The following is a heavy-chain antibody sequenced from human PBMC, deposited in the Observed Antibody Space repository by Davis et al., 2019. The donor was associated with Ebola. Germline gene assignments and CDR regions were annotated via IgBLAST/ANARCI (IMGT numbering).Heavy chain of an antibody. V-gene: IGHV1-18*01. Sequence: ASVKVSCKSSGYTFTSYGISWLRQAPAQGVDWVGWISTYNGNTNYAQKLQGRVTMTTDTSTSTAYMELRSLRSDDTAVYYCARDRIVVVPAAIRRYYYYGMDVWGQGTTVTVSS. CDR3: ARDRIVVVPAAIRRYYYYGMDV. CDR2: ISTYNGNT. CDR1: GYTFTSYG. D-gene: IGHD2-2*02. J-gene: IGHJ6*02.